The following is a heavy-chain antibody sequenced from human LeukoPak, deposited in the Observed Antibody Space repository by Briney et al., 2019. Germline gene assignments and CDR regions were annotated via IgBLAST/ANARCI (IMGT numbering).Heavy chain of an antibody. V-gene: IGHV3-48*01. D-gene: IGHD3-3*01. CDR2: FSSRKNIV. CDR3: ARDRAWNYFDY. CDR1: GFSFDNYG. J-gene: IGHJ4*02. Sequence: GGSLRLSCVTSGFSFDNYGMSWVRRAPGKGLEWISYFSSRKNIVNYADSVKGRFTISRDKAKTSLYLQMNSLRAEDTAVYYCARDRAWNYFDYWGQGTLVTVSS.